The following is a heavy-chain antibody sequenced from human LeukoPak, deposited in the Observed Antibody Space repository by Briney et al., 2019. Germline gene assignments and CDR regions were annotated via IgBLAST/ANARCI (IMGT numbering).Heavy chain of an antibody. D-gene: IGHD3-10*01. J-gene: IGHJ6*03. CDR3: ARDLPYYYGSGSTQDYYYMDV. CDR2: IYTSGST. V-gene: IGHV4-4*07. CDR1: GGSISSYY. Sequence: SETLSLTCTVSGGSISSYYWSWIRQPAGKGLEWIGRIYTSGSTNYNPSLKSRVTMSVDTSKNQFSLKLSSVTAADTAVYYSARDLPYYYGSGSTQDYYYMDVWGKGTTVTVSS.